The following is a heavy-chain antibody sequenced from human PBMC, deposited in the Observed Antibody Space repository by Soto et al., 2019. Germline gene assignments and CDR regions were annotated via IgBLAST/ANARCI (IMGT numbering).Heavy chain of an antibody. J-gene: IGHJ4*02. Sequence: QVQLMQSGAEVKKPGASVKVSCKASGYTFTSYDINWVRQATGQGLEWMGWMNPNSGNTGYAQKFQGRVTMTRNTSISTAYMELSSLRSEDTAVYYCARGLSLWFGELSPHWGQGTLVTVSS. CDR2: MNPNSGNT. V-gene: IGHV1-8*01. D-gene: IGHD3-10*01. CDR1: GYTFTSYD. CDR3: ARGLSLWFGELSPH.